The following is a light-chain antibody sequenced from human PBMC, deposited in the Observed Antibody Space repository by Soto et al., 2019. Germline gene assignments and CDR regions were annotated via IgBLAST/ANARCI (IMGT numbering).Light chain of an antibody. CDR2: EVS. V-gene: IGLV2-18*02. CDR1: SSDVGRYSR. CDR3: SSYASNRDIL. Sequence: QSALTQPPSVSGSPGQSVTISCTGTSSDVGRYSRVSWYQQPPGTAPKLMIYEVSNWPSGVPDRFSGSKSGNTASLTISGLQAEDEADYYCSSYASNRDILFGGGTKLTVL. J-gene: IGLJ2*01.